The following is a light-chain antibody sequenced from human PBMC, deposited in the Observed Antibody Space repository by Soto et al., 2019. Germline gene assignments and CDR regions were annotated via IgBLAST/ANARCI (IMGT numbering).Light chain of an antibody. CDR1: QAIRFY. Sequence: IQLTQSPSSLSASVGDRVTITCRASQAIRFYVAWYQQRPGRAPQLLIYAASALQTGVPSRFSGSGSGTDFTLTITNLQPEASGTYYCQHPKWAFGQGTTVEI. V-gene: IGKV1-9*01. CDR2: AAS. J-gene: IGKJ1*01. CDR3: QHPKWA.